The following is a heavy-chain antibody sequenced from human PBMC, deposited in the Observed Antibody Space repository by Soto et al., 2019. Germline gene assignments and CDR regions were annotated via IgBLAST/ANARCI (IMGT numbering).Heavy chain of an antibody. CDR1: GGTFSSYA. V-gene: IGHV1-69*06. CDR3: ARLVEMATMGPDYYYGMDV. Sequence: WASVKVSCKASGGTFSSYAISWVRQAPGQGLEWMGGIIPIFGTANYAQKFQGRVTITADKSTSTAYMELSSLRSEDTAVYYCARLVEMATMGPDYYYGMDVWGQGTTVTVSS. D-gene: IGHD5-12*01. J-gene: IGHJ6*02. CDR2: IIPIFGTA.